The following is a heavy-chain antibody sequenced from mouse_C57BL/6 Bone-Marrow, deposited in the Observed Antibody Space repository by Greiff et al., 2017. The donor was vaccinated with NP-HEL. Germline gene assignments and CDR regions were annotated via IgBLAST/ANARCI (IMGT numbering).Heavy chain of an antibody. Sequence: EVKLQESGGDLVKPGGSLKLSCAASGFTFSSYGMSWVRQTPDKRLEWVATISSGGSYTYYPDSVKGRFTISRDNAKNTLYLQMSSLKSEDTAMYYCASRTGTFDYWGQGTTLTVSS. J-gene: IGHJ2*01. CDR1: GFTFSSYG. V-gene: IGHV5-6*02. CDR3: ASRTGTFDY. D-gene: IGHD4-1*01. CDR2: ISSGGSYT.